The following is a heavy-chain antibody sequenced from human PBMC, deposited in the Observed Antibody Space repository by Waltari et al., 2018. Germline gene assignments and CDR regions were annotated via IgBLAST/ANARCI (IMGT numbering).Heavy chain of an antibody. D-gene: IGHD3-10*01. CDR1: GGSFSGYY. CDR3: ARLLMVRGVRARWLDP. J-gene: IGHJ5*02. V-gene: IGHV4-34*01. CDR2: INHSGST. Sequence: QVQLQQWGAGLWKPSETLSLTCAVDGGSFSGYYWSWIRQPPGKGLEWIGEINHSGSTNYNPSLKSRVTISVDTSKNQFSLKLSSVTAADTAVYYCARLLMVRGVRARWLDPWGQGTLVTVSS.